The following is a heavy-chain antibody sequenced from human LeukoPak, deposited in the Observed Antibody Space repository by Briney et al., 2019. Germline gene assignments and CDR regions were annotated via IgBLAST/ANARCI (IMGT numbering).Heavy chain of an antibody. V-gene: IGHV4-30-4*01. CDR2: IYYSGST. CDR3: ASGITMVRGVISCFDP. CDR1: GGSISSGDYY. J-gene: IGHJ5*02. D-gene: IGHD3-10*01. Sequence: PSQTLSLTCTVSGGSISSGDYYWSWIRQPPGKGLEWIGYIYYSGSTYYNPSLKSRVTISVDTSKNQFSVKLSSVTAADTAVYYCASGITMVRGVISCFDPWGQGTLVTVSS.